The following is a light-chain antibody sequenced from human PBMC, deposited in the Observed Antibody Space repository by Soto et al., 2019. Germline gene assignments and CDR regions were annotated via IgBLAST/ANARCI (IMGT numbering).Light chain of an antibody. Sequence: EIVLTQSPATLSLSPGERATLSCRASQSVSSYLAWYQQKPGQAPRLRIYDASNRATGISARFSGSGSGTDFTLTISSLETEDFAVYYCQQRSNWHPSVTVGQGTRLEIK. CDR1: QSVSSY. J-gene: IGKJ5*01. CDR3: QQRSNWHPSVT. V-gene: IGKV3-11*01. CDR2: DAS.